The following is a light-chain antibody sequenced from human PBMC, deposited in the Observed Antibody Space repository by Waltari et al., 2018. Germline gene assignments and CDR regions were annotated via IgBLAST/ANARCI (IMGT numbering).Light chain of an antibody. CDR1: QSVLYSSNNKNY. Sequence: DIVMTQSPEYLAVSLGERATVNCQSSQSVLYSSNNKNYFAWYQLKPGQPPKLLIYWASTRESGVPDRFSGSGSGTDFTLTISSLQAEDVAVYYCQQHYPTASLTFGGGTKVAI. CDR3: QQHYPTASLT. CDR2: WAS. V-gene: IGKV4-1*01. J-gene: IGKJ4*01.